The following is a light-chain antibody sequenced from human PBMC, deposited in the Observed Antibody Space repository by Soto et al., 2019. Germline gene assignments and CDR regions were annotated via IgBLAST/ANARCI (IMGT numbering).Light chain of an antibody. V-gene: IGKV1-12*01. CDR1: QGIGSW. Sequence: DIQMTQSPSSVSASVGDRVTITCRANQGIGSWLAWYQQKPGKAPKLLIYAASSLQSGVPSRFSGSESGTDFSLTISSLQPEDFTTSYCQQAKSFPLTFGVVTKLYIK. J-gene: IGKJ4*01. CDR3: QQAKSFPLT. CDR2: AAS.